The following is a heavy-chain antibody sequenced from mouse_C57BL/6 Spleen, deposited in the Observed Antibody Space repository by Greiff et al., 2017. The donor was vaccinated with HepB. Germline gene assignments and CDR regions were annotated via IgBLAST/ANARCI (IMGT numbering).Heavy chain of an antibody. CDR3: ARSHYSNFPWFAY. Sequence: QVQLQQPGAELVKPGASVKLSCKASGYTFTSYWMHWVKQRPGQGLEWIGNINPSNGGTNYNEKFKSKATLTVDKSSSTAYMQLSSLTSEDSAVYYCARSHYSNFPWFAYWGQGTLVTVSA. D-gene: IGHD2-5*01. J-gene: IGHJ3*01. CDR2: INPSNGGT. CDR1: GYTFTSYW. V-gene: IGHV1-53*01.